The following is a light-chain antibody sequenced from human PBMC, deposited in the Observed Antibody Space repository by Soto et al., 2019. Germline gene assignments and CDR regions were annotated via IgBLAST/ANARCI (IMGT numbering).Light chain of an antibody. V-gene: IGKV3-20*01. CDR3: QQYSISPIT. CDR2: GES. CDR1: ESVRRNY. J-gene: IGKJ5*01. Sequence: EIVLTQSPGSLSLSPGESATLSCRASESVRRNYLAWYQQKPGQAPRILIYGESSRATGIPDRVSGSGSGTDLTLTISRLEPEDIAVYFCQQYSISPITCGQGTRLEIK.